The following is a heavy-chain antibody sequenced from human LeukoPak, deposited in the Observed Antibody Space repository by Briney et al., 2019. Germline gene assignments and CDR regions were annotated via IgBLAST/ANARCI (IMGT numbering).Heavy chain of an antibody. Sequence: GGSLRLSCAASGFTFSSYGIHWVRQAPGKGLEWVAVIWYDGSNKYYADSVKGRFTISRDNSKNTLYLQMNSLRAEDTAVYYCAREQERCSGGSCFDFDYWGQGTLVTVSS. V-gene: IGHV3-33*01. CDR1: GFTFSSYG. J-gene: IGHJ4*02. D-gene: IGHD2-15*01. CDR2: IWYDGSNK. CDR3: AREQERCSGGSCFDFDY.